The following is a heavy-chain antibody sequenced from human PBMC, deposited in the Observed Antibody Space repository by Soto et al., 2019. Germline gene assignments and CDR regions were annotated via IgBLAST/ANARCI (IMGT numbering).Heavy chain of an antibody. CDR3: ARDEYCSGGSCYSSTYYGMDV. D-gene: IGHD2-15*01. CDR1: GYTFTSYG. Sequence: QVQLVQSGAEVKKPGASVKVSCKASGYTFTSYGISWVRQAPGQGLEGMGWISAYNGNTNYAQKLQGRVTMTTDTSTSTAYMELRSLRSDDTAVYYCARDEYCSGGSCYSSTYYGMDVWGQGTTVTVSS. V-gene: IGHV1-18*04. J-gene: IGHJ6*02. CDR2: ISAYNGNT.